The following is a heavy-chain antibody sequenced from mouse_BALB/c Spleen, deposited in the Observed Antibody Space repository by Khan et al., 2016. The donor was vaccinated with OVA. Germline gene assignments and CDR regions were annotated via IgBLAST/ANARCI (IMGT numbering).Heavy chain of an antibody. CDR2: INTYTGEP. Sequence: QIQLVQSGPELKKPGETVKISCKASGYTFKNYGMNWVKQAPGKGLKWMGWINTYTGEPTYVEDFKGRFAFSLETSASTAYLQINNLKNEDTDTSFCARPPFFSYVMVYWGQGTSVTVSS. J-gene: IGHJ4*01. CDR1: GYTFKNYG. V-gene: IGHV9-3-1*01. CDR3: ARPPFFSYVMVY.